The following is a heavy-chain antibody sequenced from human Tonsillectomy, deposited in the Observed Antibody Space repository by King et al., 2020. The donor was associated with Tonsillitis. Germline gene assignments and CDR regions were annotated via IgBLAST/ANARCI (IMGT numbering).Heavy chain of an antibody. Sequence: VQLVESGGGVVQPGRSLRLSCAASGFTFRTSGMHWVRQAPGKGLEWVAVISYDGSNEYYTDSVKGRFTISRDNSNNTLYLQMNSLRPEDTAIYYCAKGRERGQLLLRGGWCLDSWGQGTLVTVSS. J-gene: IGHJ4*02. CDR3: AKGRERGQLLLRGGWCLDS. V-gene: IGHV3-30*18. CDR1: GFTFRTSG. CDR2: ISYDGSNE. D-gene: IGHD6-19*01.